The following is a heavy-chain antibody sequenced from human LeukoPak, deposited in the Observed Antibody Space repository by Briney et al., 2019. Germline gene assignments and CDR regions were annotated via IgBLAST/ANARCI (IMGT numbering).Heavy chain of an antibody. D-gene: IGHD3/OR15-3a*01. J-gene: IGHJ4*02. CDR1: GFTFSSYW. V-gene: IGHV3-74*01. CDR2: INSDGSST. Sequence: GGSLRLSCAASGFTFSSYWMHWVRQAPGEGLVWVSRINSDGSSTSYADSVKGRFTISRDNAKNTLYLQMNSLRAEDTAVYYCARDPFFGQPPDDWGQGTLVTVSS. CDR3: ARDPFFGQPPDD.